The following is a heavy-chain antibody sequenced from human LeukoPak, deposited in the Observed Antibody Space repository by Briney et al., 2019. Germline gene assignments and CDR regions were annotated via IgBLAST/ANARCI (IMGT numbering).Heavy chain of an antibody. Sequence: GGSLRLSCAVSGFNFNTYSMNWVRQAPGKGPEWVSSISSTSNYIYYAESVKGRFAVSRDNAKNSLYLQMNSLRADDTAVYYCARAGDILLVSYFHYYGMDVWGQGTTVIVSS. CDR3: ARAGDILLVSYFHYYGMDV. J-gene: IGHJ6*02. D-gene: IGHD7-27*01. V-gene: IGHV3-21*01. CDR2: ISSTSNYI. CDR1: GFNFNTYS.